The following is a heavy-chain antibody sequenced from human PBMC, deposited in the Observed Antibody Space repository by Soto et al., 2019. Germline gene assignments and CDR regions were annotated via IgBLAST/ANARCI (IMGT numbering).Heavy chain of an antibody. D-gene: IGHD1-26*01. CDR3: AKSQSGSFVDAFEL. Sequence: SLRLSCAASGFDFSSDVMNWVRQAPGQGLEWVASIFGSGRTTYYADSVKGRFNISRDNSKNTLYLQLNSLRVEDTALYYCAKSQSGSFVDAFELWGQGTMGTVSS. V-gene: IGHV3-23*01. J-gene: IGHJ4*02. CDR2: IFGSGRTT. CDR1: GFDFSSDV.